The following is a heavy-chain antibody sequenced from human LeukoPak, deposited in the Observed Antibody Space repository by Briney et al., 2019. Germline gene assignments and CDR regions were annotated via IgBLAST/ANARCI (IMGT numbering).Heavy chain of an antibody. CDR3: AKDPSRGYYDSSGYDY. CDR1: GFTFSSYA. V-gene: IGHV3-23*01. J-gene: IGHJ4*02. D-gene: IGHD3-22*01. CDR2: ISGSGGST. Sequence: PGGSLRLSCAASGFTFSSYAMSWVRQAPGKGLEWVSAISGSGGSTYYADSVKGRFTISRDNSKNTLYLQMNSLRAEDTAVYYCAKDPSRGYYDSSGYDYWGQGTLVTVSS.